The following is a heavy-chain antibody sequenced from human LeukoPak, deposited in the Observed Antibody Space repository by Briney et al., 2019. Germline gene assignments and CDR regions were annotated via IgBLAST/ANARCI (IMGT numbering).Heavy chain of an antibody. CDR3: ARDSIAAADHAFDI. J-gene: IGHJ3*02. CDR1: GYTFTGYY. D-gene: IGHD6-13*01. Sequence: GSVKVSCKASGYTFTGYYMHWVRQAPGQGLEWMGWINPNSGGTNYAQKFQGRVTMTRDTSISTAYMELSSLRSEDTAVYYCARDSIAAADHAFDIWGQGTMVTVSS. CDR2: INPNSGGT. V-gene: IGHV1-2*02.